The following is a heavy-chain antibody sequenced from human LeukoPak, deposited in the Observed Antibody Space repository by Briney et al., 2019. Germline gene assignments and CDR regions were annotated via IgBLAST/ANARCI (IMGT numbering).Heavy chain of an antibody. Sequence: SETLSLTCTVSGGPISSYYWSWIRQPPVKGLEWIGHIYYSGSTNYNPSLKSRVTISIDTSKNQFSLKLSSVTAADTAVYYCARHAALTYYYGSDCYYQYDFDYWGQGTLVTVSS. D-gene: IGHD3-10*01. CDR3: ARHAALTYYYGSDCYYQYDFDY. V-gene: IGHV4-59*08. CDR2: IYYSGST. CDR1: GGPISSYY. J-gene: IGHJ4*02.